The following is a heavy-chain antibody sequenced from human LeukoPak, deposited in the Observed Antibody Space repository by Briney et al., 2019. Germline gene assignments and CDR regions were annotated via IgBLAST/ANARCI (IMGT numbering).Heavy chain of an antibody. CDR2: ISYDGSNK. Sequence: GGSLRLSCAASGFTFSSYGMHWVRQAPGKGLEWVAVISYDGSNKYYADSVKGRFTISRDNSKNTLYLQMNSLRAEDTAVYYCAKDLRRSGWIGVDYWGQGTLVTVSS. CDR1: GFTFSSYG. J-gene: IGHJ4*02. V-gene: IGHV3-30*18. D-gene: IGHD6-19*01. CDR3: AKDLRRSGWIGVDY.